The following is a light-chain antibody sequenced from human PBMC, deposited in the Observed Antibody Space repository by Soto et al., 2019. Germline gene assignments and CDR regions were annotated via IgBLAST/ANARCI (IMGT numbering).Light chain of an antibody. V-gene: IGKV1-5*01. CDR3: QQYNNNCYT. CDR2: DAS. CDR1: PSNSSW. Sequence: DIQMTRSPSTLSPSVGDRVTIACRARPSNSSWLAWYQHQPRKAPKLQIYDASSLKREGPARSSCSGTGTEFALTISSLQPEDVEAYYCQQYNNNCYTFGQGTKVDIK. J-gene: IGKJ1*01.